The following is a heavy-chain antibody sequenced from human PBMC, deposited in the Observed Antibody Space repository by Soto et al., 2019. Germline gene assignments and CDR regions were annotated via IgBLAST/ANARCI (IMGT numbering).Heavy chain of an antibody. CDR3: ARALNYYDSSGYYVWYFDL. V-gene: IGHV3-21*01. Sequence: EVQLVESGGGLVKPGGSLRLSCAASGFTFSSYSMNWVRQAPGKGLEWVSSISSSSCYIYYADSVKGRFTISRDNAKNSLYLQMNSLRAEDTAVYYCARALNYYDSSGYYVWYFDLWGRGTLVTVSS. D-gene: IGHD3-22*01. CDR1: GFTFSSYS. CDR2: ISSSSCYI. J-gene: IGHJ2*01.